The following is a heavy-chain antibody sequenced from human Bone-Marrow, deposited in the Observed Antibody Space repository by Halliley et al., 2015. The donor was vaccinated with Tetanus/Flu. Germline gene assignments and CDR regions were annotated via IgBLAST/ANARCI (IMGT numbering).Heavy chain of an antibody. J-gene: IGHJ4*02. D-gene: IGHD6-19*01. CDR2: ISFNRGGI. CDR1: GFAFDEFA. CDR3: VKDRGGIVEAQFDF. V-gene: IGHV3-9*01. Sequence: SGFAFDEFAMNWVRQVPGKGLEWVSGISFNRGGIGYADSVKGRFTISRDNAKNSLFLQMTGPRAEDTAVYYCVKDRGGIVEAQFDFWGQGTLVTVAS.